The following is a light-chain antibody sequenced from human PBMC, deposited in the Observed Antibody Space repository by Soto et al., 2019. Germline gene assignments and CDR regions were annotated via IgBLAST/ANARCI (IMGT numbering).Light chain of an antibody. V-gene: IGKV3-15*01. Sequence: IGMTQSPATLSVSPGERATLSCRASQSVSSNLAWYQQKPGQAPRLLIYDASTRATDIPARFSGSGSGTEFSLTISSLQSEDFAVYYCQQYTNWRTFGQGTRWIS. J-gene: IGKJ1*01. CDR3: QQYTNWRT. CDR2: DAS. CDR1: QSVSSN.